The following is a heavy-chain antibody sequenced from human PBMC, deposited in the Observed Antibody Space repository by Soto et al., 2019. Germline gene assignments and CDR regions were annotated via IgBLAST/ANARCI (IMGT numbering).Heavy chain of an antibody. CDR2: IFWDDDK. V-gene: IGHV2-5*02. CDR1: GFSLSTSGVA. J-gene: IGHJ4*02. CDR3: VHSGFHSGLTAHFDY. D-gene: IGHD5-18*01. Sequence: QITLKESGPTLAKPTQTLTLTCTFSGFSLSTSGVAVGWIRQPPGKALEWLALIFWDDDKRSSPSLKSRLTITKDTSKNQVVLTMTNMNPVDTATYYCVHSGFHSGLTAHFDYWGQGTLVTVSS.